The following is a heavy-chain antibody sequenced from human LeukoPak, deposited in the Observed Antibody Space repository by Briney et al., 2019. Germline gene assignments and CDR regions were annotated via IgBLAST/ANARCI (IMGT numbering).Heavy chain of an antibody. D-gene: IGHD4-17*01. CDR2: IRGGGGSA. Sequence: GGSLRLSCTASGFTFSAYAMMWVRQAPGKGPEGVSAIRGGGGSAFYADSVKGRFTISRDNSKYTLFLQMNSLRAEDTAVHYCARDPNGDYIGAFDMWGPGTMVTVSS. CDR1: GFTFSAYA. V-gene: IGHV3-23*01. CDR3: ARDPNGDYIGAFDM. J-gene: IGHJ3*02.